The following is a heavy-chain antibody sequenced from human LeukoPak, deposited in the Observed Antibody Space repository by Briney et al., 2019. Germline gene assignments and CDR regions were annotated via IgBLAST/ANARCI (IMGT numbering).Heavy chain of an antibody. J-gene: IGHJ4*02. CDR3: ARDGNYGIFVNVDY. CDR1: GYTFTSYY. CDR2: INPSGGST. D-gene: IGHD4-11*01. V-gene: IGHV1-46*01. Sequence: ASVKVSCKASGYTFTSYYMHWVRQAPGQGLEWMGIINPSGGSTSYAQKFQGRVTLTTDTSTSTAYMELSSLRSDDTAVYYCARDGNYGIFVNVDYWGQGTLVTVSS.